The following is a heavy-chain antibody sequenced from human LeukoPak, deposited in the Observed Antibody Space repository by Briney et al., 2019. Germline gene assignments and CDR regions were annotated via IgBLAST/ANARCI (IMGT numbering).Heavy chain of an antibody. D-gene: IGHD6-19*01. J-gene: IGHJ6*03. CDR1: GGSISSSSYY. CDR2: IYYSGST. Sequence: SETLSLTCTVSGGSISSSSYYWGWIRQPPGKGLEWIGSIYYSGSTYYNPSLKSRVTISVDTSKNQFSLKLSSVTAADTAVYYCARHVYSSGWASGYYMDVWGKGTTVTISS. V-gene: IGHV4-39*01. CDR3: ARHVYSSGWASGYYMDV.